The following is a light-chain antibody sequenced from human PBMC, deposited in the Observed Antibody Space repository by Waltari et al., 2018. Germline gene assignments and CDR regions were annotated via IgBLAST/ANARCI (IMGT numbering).Light chain of an antibody. V-gene: IGLV2-14*03. J-gene: IGLJ3*02. CDR2: DVS. Sequence: QSALTQPASVSGSPGQSITMSCTGTSSDIGSQKYVSWYQQHPGQVPKLMIYDVSERPSGVSNRFSGSKSVNTASLTISGLQADDEADYYCCAYTGSVWVFGGGTKLTVL. CDR1: SSDIGSQKY. CDR3: CAYTGSVWV.